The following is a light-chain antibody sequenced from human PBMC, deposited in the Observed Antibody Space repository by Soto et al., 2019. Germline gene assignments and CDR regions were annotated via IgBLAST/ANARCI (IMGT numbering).Light chain of an antibody. V-gene: IGKV1-9*01. CDR3: QQLNSYPLT. Sequence: DIQLTQSPSFLSASVGDRVTITCRASQGISSYLAWYQQQPGKAPKLLIYAASTLQSGVPSRFSGSGSGTEFTLTISSLQPEEFATYSCQQLNSYPLTFGQGTRVEI. CDR1: QGISSY. CDR2: AAS. J-gene: IGKJ1*01.